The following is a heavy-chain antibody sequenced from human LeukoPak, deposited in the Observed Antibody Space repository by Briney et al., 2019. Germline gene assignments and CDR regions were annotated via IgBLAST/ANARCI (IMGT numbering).Heavy chain of an antibody. CDR2: ISNNGGYT. Sequence: GGSLRLSCTASGFTFSGYSMNWIRQAPGKGLEWVSAISNNGGYTYYADSVQGRFTISRDNSKSTLCLQMNSLRAEDTAVYYCAKQLGYCSDGSCYFPYWGQGTLVTVSS. CDR3: AKQLGYCSDGSCYFPY. D-gene: IGHD2-15*01. V-gene: IGHV3-23*01. J-gene: IGHJ4*02. CDR1: GFTFSGYS.